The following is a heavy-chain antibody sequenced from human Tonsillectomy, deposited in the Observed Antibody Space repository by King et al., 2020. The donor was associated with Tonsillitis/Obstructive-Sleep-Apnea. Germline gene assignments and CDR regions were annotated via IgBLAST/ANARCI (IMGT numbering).Heavy chain of an antibody. CDR3: ARDRGYDPEGPLFDY. Sequence: EQLVQSGGGLVQPGGSLRLSCAASGFTFSSYWISWVLQAPGKGLEWVANIKQDGSEKYYVDSVKGRFTISRDNAKNSLYLQMNSLRAEDTAVYYCARDRGYDPEGPLFDYWGQGTLVTVSS. J-gene: IGHJ4*02. CDR2: IKQDGSEK. V-gene: IGHV3-7*04. D-gene: IGHD5-12*01. CDR1: GFTFSSYW.